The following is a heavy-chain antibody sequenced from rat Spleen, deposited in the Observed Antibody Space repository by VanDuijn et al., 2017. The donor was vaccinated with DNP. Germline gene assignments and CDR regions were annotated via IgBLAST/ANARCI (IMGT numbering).Heavy chain of an antibody. CDR2: ISTGGGST. V-gene: IGHV5-27*01. CDR1: GFTFSNYY. D-gene: IGHD1-4*01. Sequence: EVQLVESGGGLVQPGSSLKVSCAASGFTFSNYYMAWVRQAPTKGLEWVAYISTGGGSTYYRDSVKGRFTISRDNAKSTLYLQMDSLRSEDTATYYCTRPASPYYFGYWGQGVMVTVSS. J-gene: IGHJ2*01. CDR3: TRPASPYYFGY.